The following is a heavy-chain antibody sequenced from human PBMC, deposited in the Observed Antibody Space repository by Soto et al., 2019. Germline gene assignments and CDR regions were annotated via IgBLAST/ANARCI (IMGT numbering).Heavy chain of an antibody. D-gene: IGHD2-2*02. Sequence: GGSLRLSCAASGFTVSNNYMSWVRQAPGKGLEWVSLIYSGGSTFYADSVKGRFTISRDNSKNTLFLQMNSLRAEDTAVYFCATYTSLDYWGQGTLVTV. J-gene: IGHJ4*02. V-gene: IGHV3-53*01. CDR2: IYSGGST. CDR1: GFTVSNNY. CDR3: ATYTSLDY.